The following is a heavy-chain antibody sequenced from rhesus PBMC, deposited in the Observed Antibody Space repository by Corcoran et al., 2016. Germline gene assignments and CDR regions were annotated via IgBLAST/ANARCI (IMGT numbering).Heavy chain of an antibody. CDR1: GGSIRSNS. V-gene: IGHV4S18*01. Sequence: QVQLQASGPGLVKPSETLSLPCAVYGGSIRSNSWSWIRQPPGKGLEWIGYLYGSSTTTYYHPPLKSRVLISKDTSNNQFSVKVSCVTAADTAVYYCARDADSGSYEGMGYWGQGGLVTVSS. CDR3: ARDADSGSYEGMGY. J-gene: IGHJ4*01. CDR2: LYGSSTTT. D-gene: IGHD3-16*01.